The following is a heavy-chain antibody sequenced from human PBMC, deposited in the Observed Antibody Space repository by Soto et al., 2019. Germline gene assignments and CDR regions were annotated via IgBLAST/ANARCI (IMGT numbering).Heavy chain of an antibody. CDR1: GFTFSSYG. J-gene: IGHJ3*02. D-gene: IGHD4-17*01. CDR2: ISDDGSNK. Sequence: QVQLVESGGGVVQPGRSLRLSCAASGFTFSSYGMHWVRQAPGKGLEWVAVISDDGSNKYYADYVKGRFAISRDNSKNTVYLHMHDLRAEDMAVDDWAKENCYRDYGGGAFEIWGQGTMVTVSS. CDR3: AKENCYRDYGGGAFEI. V-gene: IGHV3-30*18.